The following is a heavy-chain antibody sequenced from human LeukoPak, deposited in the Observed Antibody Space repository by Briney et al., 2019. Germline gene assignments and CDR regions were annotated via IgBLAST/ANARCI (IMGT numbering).Heavy chain of an antibody. D-gene: IGHD3-10*01. V-gene: IGHV4-59*01. Sequence: SETLSLTCSVSGVSTTNNYWSWIRQPPGKGLERIGYIYNTVTTNYNPSLTSRLTMSLDTSKNQFSLKLSSLTAADTAVYYCARVSFYGSGSIFVDYWGPGTLVTVSS. CDR3: ARVSFYGSGSIFVDY. CDR1: GVSTTNNY. CDR2: IYNTVTT. J-gene: IGHJ4*02.